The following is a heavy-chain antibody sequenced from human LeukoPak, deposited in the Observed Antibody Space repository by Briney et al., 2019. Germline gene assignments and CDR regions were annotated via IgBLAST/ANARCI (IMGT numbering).Heavy chain of an antibody. Sequence: GGSLRLSCAASGFSFSDYYMSWIRRAPGKGLEWVSFISKSDNTKEYADSVRGRFTISRDNTKNSLFLQMNSLRIEDTAVYYCARVLGSYAVNYWGQGTLATVSS. D-gene: IGHD3-10*01. CDR2: ISKSDNTK. CDR3: ARVLGSYAVNY. V-gene: IGHV3-11*01. CDR1: GFSFSDYY. J-gene: IGHJ4*02.